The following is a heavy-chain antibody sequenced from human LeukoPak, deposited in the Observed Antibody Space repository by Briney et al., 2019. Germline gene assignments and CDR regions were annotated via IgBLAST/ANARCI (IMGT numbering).Heavy chain of an antibody. Sequence: PSETLSLTCAVYGGSFSGYYWSWIRQPLGKGREWIGEINHSGSTNYNPSLKSRVTISVDTSKNQFSLKLSSVTAADTAVYYCARGRGYDILTGYFDYWGQGTLVTVSS. D-gene: IGHD3-9*01. CDR2: INHSGST. CDR1: GGSFSGYY. V-gene: IGHV4-34*01. CDR3: ARGRGYDILTGYFDY. J-gene: IGHJ4*02.